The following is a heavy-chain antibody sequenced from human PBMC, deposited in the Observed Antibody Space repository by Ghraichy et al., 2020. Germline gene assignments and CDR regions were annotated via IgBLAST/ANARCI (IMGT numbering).Heavy chain of an antibody. CDR2: IFYSGTT. CDR3: ARLRYVYYTYYVDV. J-gene: IGHJ6*03. CDR1: GGSVSSGSFY. D-gene: IGHD3-16*01. Sequence: SETLSLTCTVSGGSVSSGSFYWSWIRQTPGKGLEWIGCIFYSGTTNYNSSLKSRVTISLDTSQNQFSLKLSSLTAADTAIYYCARLRYVYYTYYVDVWGKGTTVTVSS. V-gene: IGHV4-61*01.